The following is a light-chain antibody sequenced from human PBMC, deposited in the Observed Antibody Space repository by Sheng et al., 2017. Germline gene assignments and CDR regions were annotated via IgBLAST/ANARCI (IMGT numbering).Light chain of an antibody. J-gene: IGKJ5*01. Sequence: EIVLTQSPGTLSLSPGERATLSCRASQSVSSSYLAWYQQKPGQAPRLLIHGASTRATDIPDRFSGSGSGTDFTLTISRLEPEDFAVYYCQQYEKSPGTFGQGTRLEIQ. V-gene: IGKV3-20*01. CDR1: QSVSSSY. CDR2: GAS. CDR3: QQYEKSPGT.